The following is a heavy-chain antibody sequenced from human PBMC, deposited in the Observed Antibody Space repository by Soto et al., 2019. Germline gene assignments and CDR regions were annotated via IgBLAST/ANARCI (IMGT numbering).Heavy chain of an antibody. D-gene: IGHD3-10*01. CDR2: INAGNGNT. Sequence: ASVKVSCKASGYTFTSYAMHWVRQAPGQRLEWMGWINAGNGNTKYAQKFQGRVTITRDASASTAYTELSSLRSEDTAVYYCARGGAITNNRPDDAFDIWGQGTMVTVSS. CDR3: ARGGAITNNRPDDAFDI. J-gene: IGHJ3*02. CDR1: GYTFTSYA. V-gene: IGHV1-3*01.